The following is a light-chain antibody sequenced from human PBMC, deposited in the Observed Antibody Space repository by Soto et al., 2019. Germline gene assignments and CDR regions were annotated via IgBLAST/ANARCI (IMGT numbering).Light chain of an antibody. CDR3: CSHAGSSTFVV. V-gene: IGLV2-23*03. Sequence: QSALTQSASVSGSPGQSITISCTGTSSDVGSYNLVSWYQQHPGKAPKLMIYEGSKRPSGVSNRFSGSKSGNTASLTISGLQAEDEADYYCCSHAGSSTFVVFGTGTKVTVL. CDR2: EGS. J-gene: IGLJ1*01. CDR1: SSDVGSYNL.